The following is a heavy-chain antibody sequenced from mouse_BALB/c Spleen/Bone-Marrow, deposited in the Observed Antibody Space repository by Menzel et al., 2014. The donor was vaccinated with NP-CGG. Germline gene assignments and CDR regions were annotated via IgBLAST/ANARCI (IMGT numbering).Heavy chain of an antibody. V-gene: IGHV7-3*02. CDR1: GFTFTDYY. Sequence: VESGGGLVLPGGSLRLSCATSGFTFTDYYMSWVRQPPGKALEWLGFIRNKAKGYTTEYSASVKGWFTISRDNSQSILYLHMNTLRAEDSATYYCARDIIYGNSGYFDGWGAGTTVTVSS. CDR3: ARDIIYGNSGYFDG. CDR2: IRNKAKGYTT. J-gene: IGHJ1*01. D-gene: IGHD2-1*01.